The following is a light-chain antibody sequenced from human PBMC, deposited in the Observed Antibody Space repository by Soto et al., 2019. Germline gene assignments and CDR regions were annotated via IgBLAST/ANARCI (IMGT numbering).Light chain of an antibody. V-gene: IGKV3-15*01. CDR3: QQYHDWPLT. Sequence: EIVMTQSPATLSVSPGERATLSCRASHSVSSNLAWYQKKPGQAPRLLIYGASTRATGVPARFSGSRSGTEFTLTISSLQSEDFALYYCQQYHDWPLTFGPGTKLDIK. CDR1: HSVSSN. J-gene: IGKJ3*01. CDR2: GAS.